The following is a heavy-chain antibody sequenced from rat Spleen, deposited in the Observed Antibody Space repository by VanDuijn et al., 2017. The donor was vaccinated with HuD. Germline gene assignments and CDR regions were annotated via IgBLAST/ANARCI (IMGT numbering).Heavy chain of an antibody. Sequence: EVQLVESGGGLVQPGRSLRLSCVASGFTFNYYWMTWIRQVPGKGLEWVASITNASGRTYYPDSVKGRFTVSRDTAQNILYLQMNSLRSEETATYYCTRGTYYRHWGQGVMVTVSS. CDR3: TRGTYYRH. J-gene: IGHJ2*01. CDR2: ITNASGRT. CDR1: GFTFNYYW. V-gene: IGHV5-31*01. D-gene: IGHD1-12*01.